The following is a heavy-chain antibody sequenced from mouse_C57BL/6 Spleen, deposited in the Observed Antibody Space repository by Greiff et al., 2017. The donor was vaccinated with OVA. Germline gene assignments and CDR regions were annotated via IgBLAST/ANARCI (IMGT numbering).Heavy chain of an antibody. J-gene: IGHJ3*01. CDR3: ARKNYGSSDRPAWFAY. CDR1: GYTFTSYW. V-gene: IGHV1-50*01. D-gene: IGHD1-1*01. Sequence: VQLQQSGAELVKPGASVKLSCKASGYTFTSYWMQWVKQRPGQGLEWIGEIDPSDSYTNYNQKFTGKATLTVDTSSSTAYMQLSSLTSEDSAVYYCARKNYGSSDRPAWFAYWGQGTLVTVSA. CDR2: IDPSDSYT.